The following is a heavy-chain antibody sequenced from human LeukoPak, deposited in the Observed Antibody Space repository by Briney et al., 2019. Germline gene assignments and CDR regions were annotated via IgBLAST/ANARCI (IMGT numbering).Heavy chain of an antibody. D-gene: IGHD4-11*01. J-gene: IGHJ4*02. CDR3: ASTMDSLYSNYDHFDS. CDR1: GFTFSAYA. CDR2: ISYDGSNK. V-gene: IGHV3-30-3*02. Sequence: GGSLRLSCAASGFTFSAYAMHWVRQAPGKGLEWVALISYDGSNKYYADSVKGRFTISRDNSKNTLYLQMNSLRAEDTAVYYCASTMDSLYSNYDHFDSWGQGTLVTVSS.